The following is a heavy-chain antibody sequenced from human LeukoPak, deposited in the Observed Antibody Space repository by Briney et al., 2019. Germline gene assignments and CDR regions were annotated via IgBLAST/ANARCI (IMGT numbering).Heavy chain of an antibody. V-gene: IGHV2-5*01. Sequence: ESGPTLVKTTQTLTLTCTFSGFSLKSYGVGVGWIRQPPGKALEWLALLYWNDDKAYSPSLRSRLSITDDTSKNEVVLTLSDMDPADTATYYCAQRLSTLGSAFDVWGQGTLVTVSS. CDR3: AQRLSTLGSAFDV. CDR1: GFSLKSYGVG. D-gene: IGHD1-26*01. CDR2: LYWNDDK. J-gene: IGHJ3*01.